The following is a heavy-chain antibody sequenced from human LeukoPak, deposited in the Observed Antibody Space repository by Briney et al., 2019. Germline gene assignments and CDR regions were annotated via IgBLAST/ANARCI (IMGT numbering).Heavy chain of an antibody. V-gene: IGHV3-7*01. CDR3: ARGAVVPYCSSTSCRAYYFDY. CDR2: IKQDGSEK. D-gene: IGHD2-2*01. Sequence: SGGSLRLSCAASGFTFSSYWMSWVRQAPGKGLEWVANIKQDGSEKYYVDSVKGRFTISRDNAKNSLYLQMNSLRAEDTAVYYCARGAVVPYCSSTSCRAYYFDYWGQGTLVTVSS. J-gene: IGHJ4*02. CDR1: GFTFSSYW.